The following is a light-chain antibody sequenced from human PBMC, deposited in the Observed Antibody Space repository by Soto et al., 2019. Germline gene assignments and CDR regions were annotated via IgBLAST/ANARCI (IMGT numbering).Light chain of an antibody. V-gene: IGLV3-21*04. CDR1: NIGSDS. CDR3: QAWDTTTNHPV. CDR2: YDS. J-gene: IGLJ1*01. Sequence: SSELIQPPSVSVAPGKTARITCGGNNIGSDSVNWYLQKPGQAPVLVIYYDSDRPAGIPERLSGSKSRNTATLTITGVDAGDEADYYCQAWDTTTNHPVFGTGTKVTVL.